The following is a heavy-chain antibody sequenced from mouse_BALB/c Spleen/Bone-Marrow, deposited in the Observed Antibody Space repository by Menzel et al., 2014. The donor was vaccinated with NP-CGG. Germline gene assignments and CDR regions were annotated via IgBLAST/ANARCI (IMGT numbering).Heavy chain of an antibody. CDR2: IRNKANGYTT. V-gene: IGHV7-3*02. J-gene: IGHJ1*01. D-gene: IGHD1-1*01. Sequence: EVKLVESGGGLVQPGGSLRLSCAPSGFTFTDYYMSWVRQTPGKALEWLGFIRNKANGYTTDYSVSVKGRFTISRDNSQSILYLQMNTLRAEDSVTYYCARDENYDIYWYFDVWGAGTTVTVSS. CDR3: ARDENYDIYWYFDV. CDR1: GFTFTDYY.